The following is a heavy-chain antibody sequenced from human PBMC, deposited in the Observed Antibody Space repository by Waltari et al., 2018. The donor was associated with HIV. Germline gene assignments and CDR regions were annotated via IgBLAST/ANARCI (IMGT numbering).Heavy chain of an antibody. CDR3: ARGRSGSAAAFFDY. CDR1: GGSISSYY. D-gene: IGHD3-3*01. J-gene: IGHJ4*02. CDR2: IYYSGST. Sequence: QVQLQESGPGLVKPSETLSLTCTVSGGSISSYYWSWIRQPPGKGLEWIGYIYYSGSTNYNPSLKSRVTISVDTSKNQFSLKLSSVTAADTAVYYCARGRSGSAAAFFDYWGQGTLVTVSS. V-gene: IGHV4-59*01.